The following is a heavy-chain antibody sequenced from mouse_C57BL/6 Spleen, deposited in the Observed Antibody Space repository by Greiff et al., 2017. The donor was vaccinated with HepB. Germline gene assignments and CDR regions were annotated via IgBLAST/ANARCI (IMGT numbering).Heavy chain of an antibody. J-gene: IGHJ3*01. V-gene: IGHV1-69*01. D-gene: IGHD4-1*01. CDR3: ARGGLGLAY. CDR2: IDPSDSYT. Sequence: VQLQQPGAELVMPGASVKLSCKASGYTFTSYWMHWVKQRPGQGLKWIGEIDPSDSYTNYNQKFKGKSTLTVDKSSSTAYMQLSSLTSEDSAVYYCARGGLGLAYWGQGTLVTISA. CDR1: GYTFTSYW.